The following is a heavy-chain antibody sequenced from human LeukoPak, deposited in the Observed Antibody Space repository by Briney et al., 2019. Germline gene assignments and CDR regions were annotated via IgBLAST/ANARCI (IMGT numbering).Heavy chain of an antibody. V-gene: IGHV4-39*02. CDR2: IYSGGDT. CDR1: GDSISSSHYY. CDR3: VRDYSNFVQGD. D-gene: IGHD4-11*01. J-gene: IGHJ4*02. Sequence: SETLSLTCTVSGDSISSSHYYWGWIRQSPGKGLEWIGSIYSGGDTHYNPSLNSRVTIFLDTSKNRFSLNLISVTATDTAVYYCVRDYSNFVQGDWGQGTLVTVSS.